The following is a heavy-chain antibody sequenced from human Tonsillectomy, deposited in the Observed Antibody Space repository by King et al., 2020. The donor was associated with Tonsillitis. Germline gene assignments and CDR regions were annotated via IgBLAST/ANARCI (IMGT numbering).Heavy chain of an antibody. CDR3: ARTRTPAAFDI. V-gene: IGHV1-18*04. CDR2: ISAFHANT. Sequence: VQLVESVNEVKKPGASVKVSCKASGYTFTTYGITWVRQAPGQGLEWMGWISAFHANTTYAQVLQGRVTMTPDTSTSTAYMELRSLRSDDTAVYYCARTRTPAAFDIWGKGTMVIVSS. D-gene: IGHD2-15*01. CDR1: GYTFTTYG. J-gene: IGHJ3*02.